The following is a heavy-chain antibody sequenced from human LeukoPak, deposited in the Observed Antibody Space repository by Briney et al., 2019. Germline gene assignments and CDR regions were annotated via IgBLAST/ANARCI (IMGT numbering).Heavy chain of an antibody. CDR3: ARDRVVVPAAFDY. J-gene: IGHJ4*02. D-gene: IGHD2-2*01. V-gene: IGHV1-2*02. CDR2: INPNSGGT. Sequence: ASLKVSCRASGYTFTPYYMHSVRQAPGQGLEWMGWINPNSGGTNYAQKFQGRVTMTRDTSISTAYMDLSRLRSDDTAVYYCARDRVVVPAAFDYWGQGTLVTVSS. CDR1: GYTFTPYY.